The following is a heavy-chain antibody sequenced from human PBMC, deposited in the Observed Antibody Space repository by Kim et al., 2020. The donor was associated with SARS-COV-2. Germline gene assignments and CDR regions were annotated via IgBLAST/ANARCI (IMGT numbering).Heavy chain of an antibody. CDR1: GGSISSSNW. J-gene: IGHJ6*02. Sequence: SETLSLTCAVSGGSISSSNWWSWVRQPPGKGLEWIGEIYHSGSTNYNPSLKSRVTISVDKSKNQFSLKLSSVTAADTAVYYCARAYSGYDYVLGYGMDVWGQGTTVTVSS. D-gene: IGHD5-12*01. CDR3: ARAYSGYDYVLGYGMDV. CDR2: IYHSGST. V-gene: IGHV4-4*02.